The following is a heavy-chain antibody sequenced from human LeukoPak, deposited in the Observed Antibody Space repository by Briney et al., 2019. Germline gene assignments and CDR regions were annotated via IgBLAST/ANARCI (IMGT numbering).Heavy chain of an antibody. CDR1: GGTFSSYA. J-gene: IGHJ2*01. V-gene: IGHV1-69*13. D-gene: IGHD6-13*01. CDR3: ARDRTSSWYRGGYWYFDL. CDR2: IIPIFGIA. Sequence: ASVKVSCKASGGTFSSYAISWVRQAPGQGLEWMGGIIPIFGIANYAQKFQGRVTITADESTSTAYMELSSLRSEDTAVYYCARDRTSSWYRGGYWYFDLWGRGTLVTVSS.